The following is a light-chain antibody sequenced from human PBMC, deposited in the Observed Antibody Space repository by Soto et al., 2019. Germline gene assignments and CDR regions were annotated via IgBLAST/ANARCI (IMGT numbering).Light chain of an antibody. CDR2: DTS. CDR1: QSVSNY. CDR3: RQRSSWPPWT. Sequence: EIVLTQSPVTLSLSPGERATLSCRASQSVSNYLAWYQQKPGQAPRLLIYDTSTRATGIPARFSGSGSGTDFTLTVSSLEPEDFAFYYCRQRSSWPPWTFGQGTKVDIK. V-gene: IGKV3-11*01. J-gene: IGKJ1*01.